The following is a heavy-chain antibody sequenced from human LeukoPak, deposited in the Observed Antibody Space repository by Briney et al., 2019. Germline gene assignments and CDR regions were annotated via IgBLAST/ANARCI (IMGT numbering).Heavy chain of an antibody. D-gene: IGHD1-26*01. CDR1: GFTFSSYG. J-gene: IGHJ4*02. CDR2: ISYDGSNK. Sequence: GRSLRLSCAASGFTFSSYGMHWVRQAPGKGLEWVAVISYDGSNKYYADSVKGRFTISRDNSKNTLYLQMNSLRAEDTAVYYCAKDGTSGKSVDYWGQGTLVTVSS. CDR3: AKDGTSGKSVDY. V-gene: IGHV3-30*18.